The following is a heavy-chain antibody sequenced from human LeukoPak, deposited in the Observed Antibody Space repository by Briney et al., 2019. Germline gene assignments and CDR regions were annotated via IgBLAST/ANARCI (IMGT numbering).Heavy chain of an antibody. CDR1: GFTFSSYW. CDR2: ISGSGGST. J-gene: IGHJ6*02. D-gene: IGHD4-17*01. CDR3: ASYGTYYYGMDV. V-gene: IGHV3-23*01. Sequence: GGSLRLSCAASGFTFSSYWMSWVRQAPGKGLEWVSAISGSGGSTYYADSVKGRFTISRDNSKNTLYLQMNSLRAEDTAVYYCASYGTYYYGMDVWGQGTTVTVSS.